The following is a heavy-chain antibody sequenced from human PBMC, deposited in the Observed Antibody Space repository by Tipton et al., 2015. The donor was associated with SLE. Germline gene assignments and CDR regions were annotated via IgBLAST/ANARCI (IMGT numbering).Heavy chain of an antibody. CDR1: GFTFSTYW. CDR3: ARDDSSSLDY. Sequence: SLRLSCAASGFTFSTYWMSWVRQAPGKGLEWVANIKQDGSEKYYVDSVKGRFTISRDNSNNSLYLQMNSLRAEDTAMYYCARDDSSSLDYWGLGTLVTVFS. CDR2: IKQDGSEK. V-gene: IGHV3-7*03. D-gene: IGHD6-6*01. J-gene: IGHJ4*02.